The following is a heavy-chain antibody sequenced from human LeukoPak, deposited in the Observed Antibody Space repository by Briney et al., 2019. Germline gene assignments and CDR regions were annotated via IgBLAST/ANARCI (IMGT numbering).Heavy chain of an antibody. Sequence: PGGSLRLSCEASGFTFSTYNMHWVRQAPGKGLEWVSTTGSISNNYKYYADSVKGRFTISRDNAKNSLYLQMNGLGAKDTAVYFCARGTNWSPLDFDFWGQGTLVTVSS. J-gene: IGHJ4*02. CDR3: ARGTNWSPLDFDF. D-gene: IGHD3-3*01. V-gene: IGHV3-21*01. CDR1: GFTFSTYN. CDR2: TGSISNNYK.